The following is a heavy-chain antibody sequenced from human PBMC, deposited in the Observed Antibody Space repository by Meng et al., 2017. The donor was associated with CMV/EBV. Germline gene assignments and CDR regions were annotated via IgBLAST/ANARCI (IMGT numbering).Heavy chain of an antibody. D-gene: IGHD3-9*01. CDR2: IMPLSGFT. CDR3: VFEGVDILTGSYKKFFDS. CDR1: GIPFRPHA. V-gene: IGHV1-69*10. Sequence: SVKVSCKDSGIPFRPHAINWVRLAPGHGLEWMGGIMPLSGFTSYAQRFQGRITITADKSTSTTYMDLSSLTSEDAAVYYCVFEGVDILTGSYKKFFDSWGQGTRVTVSS. J-gene: IGHJ4*02.